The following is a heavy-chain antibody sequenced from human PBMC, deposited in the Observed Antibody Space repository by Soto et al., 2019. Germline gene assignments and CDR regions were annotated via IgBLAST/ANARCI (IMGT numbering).Heavy chain of an antibody. CDR2: IYYSGST. V-gene: IGHV4-59*08. CDR3: ANGVGGYFDY. Sequence: SETLSLTCTVSGGSISSYYWSWIRQPPGKGLEWIGYIYYSGSTNYNPSLKSRVTISVDTSKNQFSLKLSSVTAADTAVYYCANGVGGYFDYWGQGTLVTVSS. D-gene: IGHD3-16*01. CDR1: GGSISSYY. J-gene: IGHJ4*02.